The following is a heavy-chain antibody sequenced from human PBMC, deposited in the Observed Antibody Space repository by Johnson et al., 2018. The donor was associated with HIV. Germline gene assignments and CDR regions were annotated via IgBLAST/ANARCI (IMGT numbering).Heavy chain of an antibody. D-gene: IGHD3-22*01. V-gene: IGHV3-66*02. CDR3: ASSLHYYDSSGYRGAFDI. CDR2: IYSGGST. Sequence: VQLVESGGGLVQPGGSLRLSCAASGFTFSSYWMSWVRPAPGKGLEWVSVIYSGGSTYYAASVKGRFTISRDTSKNSLYLQMNSLRAEDTALYYCASSLHYYDSSGYRGAFDIWGQGTMVTVSS. CDR1: GFTFSSYW. J-gene: IGHJ3*02.